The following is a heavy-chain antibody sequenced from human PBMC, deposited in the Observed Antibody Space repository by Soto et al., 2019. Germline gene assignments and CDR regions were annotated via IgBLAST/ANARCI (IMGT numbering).Heavy chain of an antibody. CDR1: GYTFSNYA. V-gene: IGHV1-69*13. D-gene: IGHD3-16*02. CDR2: FIPAFGTP. J-gene: IGHJ4*02. Sequence: SVKVSCKASGYTFSNYAISWVRQAPGQGLEWMGQFIPAFGTPSYAQQFQGRVTITADESTSTVYMELSSLRFEDTAVYYCARDRGYVWGSYRHISDYWGQGTQVTVSS. CDR3: ARDRGYVWGSYRHISDY.